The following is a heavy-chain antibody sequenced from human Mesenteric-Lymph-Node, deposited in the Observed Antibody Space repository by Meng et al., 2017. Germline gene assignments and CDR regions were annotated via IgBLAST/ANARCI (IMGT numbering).Heavy chain of an antibody. CDR1: GDSITGGDYS. Sequence: QLRESGSGLVRPSQTLSLTCAGSGDSITGGDYSWTWIRQPPGKGLEWIGYIYHGVNIYYTPSLRRRVTISVDKSRNQFSLKLTSVSAADTAVYYCVRDTRRGGGWFDPWGQGTLVTVSS. J-gene: IGHJ5*02. CDR3: VRDTRRGGGWFDP. CDR2: IYHGVNI. D-gene: IGHD3-10*01. V-gene: IGHV4-30-2*01.